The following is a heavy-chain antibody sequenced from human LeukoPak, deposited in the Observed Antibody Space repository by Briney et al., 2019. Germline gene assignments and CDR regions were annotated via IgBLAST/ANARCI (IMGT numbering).Heavy chain of an antibody. Sequence: PGESLRLSCAASGFTFSSYAMSWVRQAPGKGLEWVSAISGSGGSTYYADSVKGRFTISRDNSKNTLYLQMNSLRAEDTAVYYCAKGGSGSYSGFDYWGQGTLVTVSS. V-gene: IGHV3-23*01. CDR2: ISGSGGST. J-gene: IGHJ4*02. CDR1: GFTFSSYA. CDR3: AKGGSGSYSGFDY. D-gene: IGHD1-26*01.